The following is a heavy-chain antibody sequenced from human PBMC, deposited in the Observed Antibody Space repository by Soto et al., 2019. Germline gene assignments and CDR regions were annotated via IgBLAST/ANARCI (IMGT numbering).Heavy chain of an antibody. CDR1: GFTFSDHY. J-gene: IGHJ4*02. Sequence: GGSLRLSWAASGFTFSDHYMDWVRQAPGHGLEWVGRSRNKADQHIADYAASVKGRYTNSRHELMYALYLKMSSLKTEDTVVYYCASWVVTATRLVDYWGQGTLVTVSS. V-gene: IGHV3-72*01. CDR2: SRNKADQHIA. D-gene: IGHD2-21*02. CDR3: ASWVVTATRLVDY.